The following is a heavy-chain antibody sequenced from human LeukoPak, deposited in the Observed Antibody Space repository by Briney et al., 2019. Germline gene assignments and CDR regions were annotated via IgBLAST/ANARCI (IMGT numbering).Heavy chain of an antibody. V-gene: IGHV4-59*01. D-gene: IGHD6-6*01. CDR2: IYYSGST. Sequence: SETLSLTCTVSGGSISSYYWSWIRQPPGKGLEWIGYIYYSGSTNYNPSLKSRVTISVDTSKNQFSLKLSSVTAADTAVYYCARAPLSAARPRGGYYGMDVWAKGPRSPSP. CDR1: GGSISSYY. CDR3: ARAPLSAARPRGGYYGMDV. J-gene: IGHJ6*02.